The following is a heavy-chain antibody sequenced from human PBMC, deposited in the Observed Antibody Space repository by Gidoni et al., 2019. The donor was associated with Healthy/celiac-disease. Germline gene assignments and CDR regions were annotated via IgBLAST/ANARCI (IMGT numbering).Heavy chain of an antibody. D-gene: IGHD1-1*01. CDR3: ARVWYNWNTKWFDP. CDR1: GGSFSGHY. CDR2: INHSVST. J-gene: IGHJ5*02. Sequence: QVQLQQRGAGLLKPSETLSLTCAVYGGSFSGHYWSWIRQPPGKGLEWSGEINHSVSTNYNPSLKSRVTMSVDTSKNQFSLKLSSVTAADTAVYYCARVWYNWNTKWFDPWGQGTLVTVSS. V-gene: IGHV4-34*01.